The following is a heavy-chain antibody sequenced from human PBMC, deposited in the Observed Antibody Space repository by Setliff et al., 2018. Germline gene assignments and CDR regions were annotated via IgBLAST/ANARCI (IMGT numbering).Heavy chain of an antibody. CDR3: ARAKGYCSSTSCRIYYFDY. V-gene: IGHV4-39*07. Sequence: SETLSLTCTVSGGSISSSSYYWGWIRQPPGKGLEWIGSIYYSGSTYYNPSLKSRVTISVDTSKNRFSLKLSSVTAADTAVYYCARAKGYCSSTSCRIYYFDYWGQGTLVTVSS. CDR1: GGSISSSSYY. J-gene: IGHJ4*02. CDR2: IYYSGST. D-gene: IGHD2-2*01.